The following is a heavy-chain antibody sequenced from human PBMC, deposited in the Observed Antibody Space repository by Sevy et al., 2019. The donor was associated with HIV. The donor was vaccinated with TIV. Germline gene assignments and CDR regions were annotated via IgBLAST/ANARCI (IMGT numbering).Heavy chain of an antibody. J-gene: IGHJ4*02. D-gene: IGHD1-1*01. V-gene: IGHV4-59*01. CDR1: GGSISSYF. Sequence: SETLSLTCSVSGGSISSYFWTWVRQSPGKGLEWTGNIYFTGNTDYSPSLKSRVTLSLDTSKSQFSLTLKSVTAADTVTYFCARDSTTRPRVLDYWGQGTLVTVSS. CDR3: ARDSTTRPRVLDY. CDR2: IYFTGNT.